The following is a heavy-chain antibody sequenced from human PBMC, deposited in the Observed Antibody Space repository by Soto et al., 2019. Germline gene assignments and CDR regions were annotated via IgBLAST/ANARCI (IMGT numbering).Heavy chain of an antibody. CDR2: MSYSGSS. Sequence: NPSETLSLTCTVSGGSLSTYYWSWIRQPPGKGLGWIVYMSYSGSSNYNPSLKSRVAMSVDTSKNQVSLKLSSVTAADTAVYYCARTRITSTAATFDPWGQGTMVTVS. CDR3: ARTRITSTAATFDP. V-gene: IGHV4-59*01. CDR1: GGSLSTYY. J-gene: IGHJ5*02. D-gene: IGHD1-20*01.